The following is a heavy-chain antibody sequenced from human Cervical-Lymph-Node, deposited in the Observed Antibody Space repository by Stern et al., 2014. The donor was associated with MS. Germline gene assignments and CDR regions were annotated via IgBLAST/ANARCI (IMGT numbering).Heavy chain of an antibody. J-gene: IGHJ4*02. D-gene: IGHD1-26*01. Sequence: DQLVESGAEVKKPGSSVKVSCKASGDTFSSYAINWVRQVPGQGLEWMGGITHDFGTTNYAQKFQGRVRITADKSTNTAYMELMTLRSEDTAVYYCARGGGLVGYFDYWGQGTLVSVSS. CDR2: ITHDFGTT. CDR1: GDTFSSYA. V-gene: IGHV1-69*06. CDR3: ARGGGLVGYFDY.